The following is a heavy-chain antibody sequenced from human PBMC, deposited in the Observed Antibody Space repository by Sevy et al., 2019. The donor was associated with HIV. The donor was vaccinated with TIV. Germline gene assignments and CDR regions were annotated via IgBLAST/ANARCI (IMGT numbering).Heavy chain of an antibody. CDR2: IHYTGGT. D-gene: IGHD3-22*01. CDR3: ASKRGYNHDAFDY. Sequence: SGTLTLTCTVSGVTISNSDSYWSWIRQPPGKDLEWIGYIHYTGGTYYNSFLKRRVAMSVDRSEKQFSLKMSTMTEADMAVYSCASKRGYNHDAFDYWGQGTMVTVSS. J-gene: IGHJ4*03. CDR1: GVTISNSDSY. V-gene: IGHV4-30-4*02.